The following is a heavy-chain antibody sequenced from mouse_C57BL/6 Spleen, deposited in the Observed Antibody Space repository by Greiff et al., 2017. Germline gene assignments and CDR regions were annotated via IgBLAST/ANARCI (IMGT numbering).Heavy chain of an antibody. CDR2: ISYDGSN. J-gene: IGHJ1*03. D-gene: IGHD2-5*01. CDR1: GYSITSGYY. CDR3: ARGDYSNYGYFDV. Sequence: EVKLVESGPGLVKPSQSLSLTCSVTGYSITSGYYWNWIRQFPGNKLEWMGYISYDGSNNYNPSLKNRISITRDTSKNQFFLKLNSVTTEDTATYYCARGDYSNYGYFDVWGTGTTVTVSS. V-gene: IGHV3-6*01.